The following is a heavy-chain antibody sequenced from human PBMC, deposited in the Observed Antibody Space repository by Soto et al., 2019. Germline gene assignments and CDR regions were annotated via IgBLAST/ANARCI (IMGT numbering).Heavy chain of an antibody. J-gene: IGHJ4*02. CDR2: IFFTGNI. CDR1: GASLSSISYY. CDR3: ESRHCSGGSRYNPGFDS. V-gene: IGHV4-39*01. D-gene: IGHD2-15*01. Sequence: SETLSLTCTVSGASLSSISYYLGWIRQPPGKGLEWFGSIFFTGNIYYNPSLKSRVTISVDTSRNQFSLMVNSVTAADTAVYYSESRHCSGGSRYNPGFDSWGQGALVTVSS.